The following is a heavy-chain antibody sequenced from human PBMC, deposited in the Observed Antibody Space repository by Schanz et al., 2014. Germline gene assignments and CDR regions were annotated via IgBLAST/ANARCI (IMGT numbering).Heavy chain of an antibody. CDR2: IIPVLNIA. V-gene: IGHV1-69*02. J-gene: IGHJ4*02. Sequence: QVQLVQSGAEVKKPGSSVKVSCTASGGTFSSYTISWIRQAPGQGLEWMGRIIPVLNIATYAQRFQGRVSITADTSTNTAYMDVSSLRSEDTAVYYCARGYGDSPTDFWGQGTLVTVSS. CDR3: ARGYGDSPTDF. D-gene: IGHD4-17*01. CDR1: GGTFSSYT.